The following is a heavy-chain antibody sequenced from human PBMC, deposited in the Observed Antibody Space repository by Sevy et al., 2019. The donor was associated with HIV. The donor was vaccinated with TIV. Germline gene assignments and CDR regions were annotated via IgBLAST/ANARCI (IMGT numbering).Heavy chain of an antibody. V-gene: IGHV1-2*02. D-gene: IGHD5-12*01. CDR3: ATYSDYGGAFDP. CDR1: GYTFTAHY. J-gene: IGHJ5*02. Sequence: ASVKVSCKAFGYTFTAHYMHWVRLVPGQGLEWMGWINPNSGGTKYAQKFQGRVTMTRDTSISTAYVEMSRLRSDDTALYYCATYSDYGGAFDPWGQGTLVTVSS. CDR2: INPNSGGT.